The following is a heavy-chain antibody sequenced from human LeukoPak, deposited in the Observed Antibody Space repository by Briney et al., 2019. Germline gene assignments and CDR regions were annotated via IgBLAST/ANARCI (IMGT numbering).Heavy chain of an antibody. D-gene: IGHD3-3*01. J-gene: IGHJ3*02. CDR1: GGSISSGDYY. CDR2: IYYSGSI. CDR3: AYYDFWSGDPAFDI. V-gene: IGHV4-30-4*08. Sequence: SETLSLTCTVSGGSISSGDYYWSWIRQPPGKGLEWIGYIYYSGSIYYNPSLKSRVTISVDTSKNQFSLKLSSVTAADTAVYYCAYYDFWSGDPAFDIWGQGTMVTVSS.